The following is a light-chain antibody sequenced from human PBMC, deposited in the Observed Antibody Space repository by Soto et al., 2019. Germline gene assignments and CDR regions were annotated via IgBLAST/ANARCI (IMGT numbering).Light chain of an antibody. CDR2: GAS. V-gene: IGKV3-20*01. CDR3: QQDGSSPRT. Sequence: LWKSPGTVSLYTREGATLSCRASQSVGSNYLAWYQQRPGQPPNLLIFGASHRAPDIPDRFSGSGSGTDFTLTISSLEPEDVAVYYCQQDGSSPRTFCQGTNLDIK. J-gene: IGKJ1*01. CDR1: QSVGSNY.